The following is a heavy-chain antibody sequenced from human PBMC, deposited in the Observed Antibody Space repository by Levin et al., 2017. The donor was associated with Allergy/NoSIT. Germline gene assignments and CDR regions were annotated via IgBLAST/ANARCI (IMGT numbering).Heavy chain of an antibody. CDR1: RFFFSRNA. J-gene: IGHJ6*02. Sequence: CRFFFSRNAIRWVRQAPGKGLEWVSAISSNGDNTYYADSVEGRFTISRDKSENTVFLQMSSLRAEDTAVYYCAKVTHYDFWSGYSHYYAFDVWGQGTTVTVSS. D-gene: IGHD3-3*01. CDR3: AKVTHYDFWSGYSHYYAFDV. V-gene: IGHV3-23*01. CDR2: ISSNGDNT.